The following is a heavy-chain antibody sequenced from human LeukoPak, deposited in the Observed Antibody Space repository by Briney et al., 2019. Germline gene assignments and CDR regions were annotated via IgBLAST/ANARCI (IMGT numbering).Heavy chain of an antibody. CDR2: IYYSGST. J-gene: IGHJ4*02. Sequence: SETLSLTCTVSGGSISSYYWSWIRQPPGKGLEWIGYIYYSGSTNYNPSLKSRVTISINTSKNQFSLKLSSVTAADTAVYYCARRESNWGRSFLDFWGQGTLVTVSS. D-gene: IGHD7-27*01. CDR1: GGSISSYY. CDR3: ARRESNWGRSFLDF. V-gene: IGHV4-59*01.